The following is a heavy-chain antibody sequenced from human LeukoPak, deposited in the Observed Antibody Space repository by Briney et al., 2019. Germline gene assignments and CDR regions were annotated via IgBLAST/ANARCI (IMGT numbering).Heavy chain of an antibody. CDR3: TTRIAAAGYFDY. J-gene: IGHJ4*02. CDR1: GFTFSNAW. CDR2: IKSKTDGGTT. V-gene: IGHV3-15*07. D-gene: IGHD6-13*01. Sequence: GGSLRLSCAASGFTFSNAWMNWVRQAPGKGLEWVGRIKSKTDGGTTDYAAPVEGRFIISRDDSKNTLYLQMNSLKTEDTAVYYCTTRIAAAGYFDYWGQGTLVTVSS.